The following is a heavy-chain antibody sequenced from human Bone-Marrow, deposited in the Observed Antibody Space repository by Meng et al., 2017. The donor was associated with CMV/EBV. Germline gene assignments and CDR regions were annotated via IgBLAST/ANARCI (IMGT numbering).Heavy chain of an antibody. V-gene: IGHV2-70D*14. Sequence: SGPTLVKPTQTLTLTCTFSGFSLSTSGMRVSWIRQPPGKALEWLARIDWDDDKFYSTSLKTRLTISKDTSKNQVVLTMTNMDPVDTATYHCARIRISDYSFDYWGQGTLVTVSS. CDR3: ARIRISDYSFDY. J-gene: IGHJ4*02. CDR1: GFSLSTSGMR. CDR2: IDWDDDK. D-gene: IGHD4-11*01.